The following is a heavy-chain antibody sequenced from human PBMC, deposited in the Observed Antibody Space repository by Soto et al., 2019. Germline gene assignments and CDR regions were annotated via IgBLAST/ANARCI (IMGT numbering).Heavy chain of an antibody. CDR3: AKGKGVGATPDGANC. J-gene: IGHJ4*02. CDR2: VRSDGDTT. D-gene: IGHD1-26*01. CDR1: GFTFSRYG. Sequence: EVQVLESGGGMVQPWGSLRLSCAASGFTFSRYGMNWVRQAPGKGLEGVSGVRSDGDTTYNADSAKGRCTVSSDNFINTVDLQMNNLRVEDTAIYYCAKGKGVGATPDGANCWGQGTLVTVSP. V-gene: IGHV3-23*01.